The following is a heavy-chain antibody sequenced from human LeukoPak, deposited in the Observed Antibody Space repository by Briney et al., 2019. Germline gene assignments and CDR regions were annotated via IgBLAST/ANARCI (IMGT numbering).Heavy chain of an antibody. D-gene: IGHD3-10*01. V-gene: IGHV3-30*18. CDR1: GFTFSSYG. CDR2: ISYDGSNK. Sequence: PGRSLRLSCAASGFTFSSYGMHWVRQAPGKGLEWVAVISYDGSNKYYADSVKGRFTISRDNSKNTLYLQMNSLRAEDTAVYYCAKSMVRGVSDGMDVWGQGTTVTVSS. CDR3: AKSMVRGVSDGMDV. J-gene: IGHJ6*02.